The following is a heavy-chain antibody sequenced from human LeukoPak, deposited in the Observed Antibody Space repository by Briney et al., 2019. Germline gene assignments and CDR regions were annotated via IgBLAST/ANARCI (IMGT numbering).Heavy chain of an antibody. Sequence: GGSLRLSCAASGFTFSSYAMPWVRQAPGKGLEWVAVISYDGSNKYYADSVKGRFTISRDNSKNTLYLQMNSLRAEDTAVYYCARDLHPSGYYYYYYGMDVWGQGTTVTVSS. J-gene: IGHJ6*02. V-gene: IGHV3-30-3*01. D-gene: IGHD3-3*01. CDR1: GFTFSSYA. CDR2: ISYDGSNK. CDR3: ARDLHPSGYYYYYYGMDV.